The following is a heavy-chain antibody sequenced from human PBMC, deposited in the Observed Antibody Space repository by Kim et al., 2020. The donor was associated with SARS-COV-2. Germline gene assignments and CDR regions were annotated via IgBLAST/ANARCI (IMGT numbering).Heavy chain of an antibody. V-gene: IGHV4-39*01. CDR3: ARASVFRYLVDEPGRSYYYCGMDV. CDR2: IYYSGST. D-gene: IGHD3-9*01. J-gene: IGHJ6*02. Sequence: SETLSLTCTVSGGSISSSSYYWGWIRQPPGKGLEWIGSIYYSGSTYYNSSLKRRVTISVDTSKNQFFLKLSSVTAADTAVYCCARASVFRYLVDEPGRSYYYCGMDVWGQGTTVTVSS. CDR1: GGSISSSSYY.